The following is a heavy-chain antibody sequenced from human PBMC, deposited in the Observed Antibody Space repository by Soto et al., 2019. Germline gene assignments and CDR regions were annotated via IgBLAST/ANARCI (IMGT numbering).Heavy chain of an antibody. V-gene: IGHV2-5*02. D-gene: IGHD5-18*01. CDR3: AHLPWKQLWPRAPVVY. CDR2: IYWDDDK. CDR1: GFSLSTSGVG. J-gene: IGHJ4*02. Sequence: PTLVNPTQTLTLTCTFSGFSLSTSGVGVGWIRQPPGKALEWLGIIYWDDDKRYRPSLKSRLTITKDTSKNQLVLTMTNMDPVDTATYYCAHLPWKQLWPRAPVVYWGQGTPVTVSS.